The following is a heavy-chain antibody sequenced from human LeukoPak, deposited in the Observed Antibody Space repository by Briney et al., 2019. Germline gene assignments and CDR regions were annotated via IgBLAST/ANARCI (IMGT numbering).Heavy chain of an antibody. Sequence: SETLSLTCAVYGGSFSGYYWSWIRQPPGKGLEWIGYIYYSGSTNYNPSLKSRVTMSVDTSKNQFSLKLSSVTATDTAVYYCARDFPYYDYVWGSTHDNYYYMDVWGKGTTVTISS. V-gene: IGHV4-59*12. CDR1: GGSFSGYY. CDR2: IYYSGST. D-gene: IGHD3-16*01. CDR3: ARDFPYYDYVWGSTHDNYYYMDV. J-gene: IGHJ6*03.